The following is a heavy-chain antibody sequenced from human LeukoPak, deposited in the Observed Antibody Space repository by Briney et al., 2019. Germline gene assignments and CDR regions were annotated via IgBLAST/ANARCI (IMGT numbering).Heavy chain of an antibody. D-gene: IGHD3-3*01. V-gene: IGHV3-20*04. CDR2: INWNGGST. CDR1: GFTFDDYG. J-gene: IGHJ6*03. CDR3: ARGGDFWSGPSTEYYYMDV. Sequence: RPGGSLRLSCAASGFTFDDYGMSWVRQAPGKGLEWVSGINWNGGSTGYADSVKGRFTISRDNAKNSLYLQMNSLRAEDTAVYYCARGGDFWSGPSTEYYYMDVWGKGTTVTVSS.